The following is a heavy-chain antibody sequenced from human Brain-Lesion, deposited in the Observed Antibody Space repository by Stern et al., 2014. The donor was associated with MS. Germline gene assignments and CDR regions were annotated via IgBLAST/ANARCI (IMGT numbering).Heavy chain of an antibody. J-gene: IGHJ2*01. Sequence: VQLEESGPGLVKPLQTLSLTCTVSGGSVSSGGYFWNWIRPHPGQGLEWIGHVYYSGSIAYNPSLKSRVTISVDTSKNQFSLRLRSVTAADTAVYYCARNPALWYFDLWGRGTLAAVSS. V-gene: IGHV4-31*03. CDR3: ARNPALWYFDL. D-gene: IGHD3-3*02. CDR1: GGSVSSGGYF. CDR2: VYYSGSI.